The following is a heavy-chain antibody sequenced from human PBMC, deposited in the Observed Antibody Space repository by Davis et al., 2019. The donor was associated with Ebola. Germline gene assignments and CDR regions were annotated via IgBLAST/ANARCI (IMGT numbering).Heavy chain of an antibody. D-gene: IGHD2-2*01. Sequence: PGGSLRLSCAASGFTFSSYSMNWVRQAPGKGLEWVSSISSSSSYIYYADSVKGRFTISRDNAKNSLYLQMSSLRLEDTALYFCARAPVPATGIWRAFDYWGQGTLVTVSS. J-gene: IGHJ4*02. V-gene: IGHV3-21*04. CDR1: GFTFSSYS. CDR3: ARAPVPATGIWRAFDY. CDR2: ISSSSSYI.